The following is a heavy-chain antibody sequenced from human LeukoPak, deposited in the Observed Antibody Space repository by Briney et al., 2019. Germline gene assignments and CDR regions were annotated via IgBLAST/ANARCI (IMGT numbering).Heavy chain of an antibody. J-gene: IGHJ4*02. CDR3: AKVVGFVGATLFDY. CDR1: GFTFSSYG. Sequence: GGSLRLSCAASGFTFSSYGMHWVRQAPGKGLKWVAVISYDGSNKYYADSVKGRFTISRDNSKNTLYLQMNSLRAEDTAVYYCAKVVGFVGATLFDYWGQGTLVTVSS. CDR2: ISYDGSNK. D-gene: IGHD1-26*01. V-gene: IGHV3-30*18.